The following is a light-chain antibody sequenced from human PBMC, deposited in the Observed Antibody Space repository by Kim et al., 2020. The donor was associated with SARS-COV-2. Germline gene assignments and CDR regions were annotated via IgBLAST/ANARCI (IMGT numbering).Light chain of an antibody. J-gene: IGLJ2*01. V-gene: IGLV2-8*01. CDR2: DVS. CDR3: SSYAGSNNFVV. Sequence: QSALTQPPSASGSPGQSVTISCTGTSSDVGKYTFVSWYQQHPGKAPKLMIYDVSKRPSGVPDRFSGSKSGNTASLTISGLQSEDEADYSCSSYAGSNNFVVFGGGTQLTVL. CDR1: SSDVGKYTF.